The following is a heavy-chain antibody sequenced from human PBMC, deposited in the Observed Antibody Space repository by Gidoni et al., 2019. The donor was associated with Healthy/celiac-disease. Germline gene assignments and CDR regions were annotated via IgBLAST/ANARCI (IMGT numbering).Heavy chain of an antibody. CDR1: GFTFSSYG. CDR2: ISYDGSNK. V-gene: IGHV3-30*03. D-gene: IGHD1-26*01. Sequence: QVQLVESGGGVVQPGRSLRLSCAASGFTFSSYGMHWVRQAPGKGLEWVAVISYDGSNKYYADSVKGRFTISRDNSKNTLYLQMNSLRAEDTAVYYGHVGATTLRAFDIWGQGTMVTVSS. CDR3: HVGATTLRAFDI. J-gene: IGHJ3*02.